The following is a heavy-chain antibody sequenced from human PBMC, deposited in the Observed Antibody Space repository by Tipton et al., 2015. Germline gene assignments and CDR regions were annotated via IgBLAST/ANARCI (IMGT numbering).Heavy chain of an antibody. D-gene: IGHD5-24*01. CDR1: GASVSSGPYY. CDR2: ISYTDGA. V-gene: IGHV4-61*01. CDR3: ARDLEHGMDV. J-gene: IGHJ6*02. Sequence: TLSLTCTVSGASVSSGPYYWSWIRQPPGKGLEWIGYISYTDGAHYNPALKSRVTISVDTSKNQFSLTLNSVAAADTAVYYCARDLEHGMDVWGHGTTVTVSS.